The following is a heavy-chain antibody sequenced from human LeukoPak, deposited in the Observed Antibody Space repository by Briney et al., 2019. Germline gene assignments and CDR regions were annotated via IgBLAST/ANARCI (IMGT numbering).Heavy chain of an antibody. Sequence: GGSLRLSCAASGFTFTGSAMHWVRQASGEGREWVGRIRSKPHNYATAYAASVKGRFTISRDDSKNTAYLQMNSLRAEDTAVYYCAKDQYYYDSSGYYKGDAFDIWGQGTMVTVSS. CDR3: AKDQYYYDSSGYYKGDAFDI. D-gene: IGHD3-22*01. CDR2: IRSKPHNYAT. J-gene: IGHJ3*02. V-gene: IGHV3-73*01. CDR1: GFTFTGSA.